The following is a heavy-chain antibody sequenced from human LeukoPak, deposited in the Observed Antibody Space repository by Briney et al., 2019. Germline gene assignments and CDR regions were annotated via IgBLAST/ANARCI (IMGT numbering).Heavy chain of an antibody. CDR1: GGTISSYY. V-gene: IGHV4-59*01. CDR3: ARGTDDYSDAFDI. J-gene: IGHJ3*02. D-gene: IGHD4-11*01. Sequence: SETLSLTCTDSGGTISSYYWSWIRQPPGKGLEWIGYIYYSGSTNYNPSLKSRVTISVDTSKNQFSLKLSSVTAADTAVYYCARGTDDYSDAFDIWGQGTMVTVSS. CDR2: IYYSGST.